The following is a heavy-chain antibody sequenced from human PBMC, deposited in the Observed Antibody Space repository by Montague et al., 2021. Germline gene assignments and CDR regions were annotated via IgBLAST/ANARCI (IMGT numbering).Heavy chain of an antibody. J-gene: IGHJ5*02. Sequence: SETLSLTCTVSGASITSNIYYWGWIRQSPGKGLEWIGSIYYSGNSFYQPSLKSRITMAVDTSKNQFPLKLSSVTAADTAIYYCARVFSSWYVGWFDPWGQGTLVTVPS. D-gene: IGHD6-13*01. CDR1: GASITSNIYY. CDR3: ARVFSSWYVGWFDP. CDR2: IYYSGNS. V-gene: IGHV4-39*06.